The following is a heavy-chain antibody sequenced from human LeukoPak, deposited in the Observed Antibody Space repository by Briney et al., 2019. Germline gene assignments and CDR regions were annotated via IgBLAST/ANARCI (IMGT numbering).Heavy chain of an antibody. V-gene: IGHV3-7*01. CDR2: IKQDGSEK. J-gene: IGHJ6*03. CDR3: AREGSDYYYMDV. CDR1: GFTFSNAW. Sequence: GGSLRLSCAASGFTFSNAWMSWVRQAPGKGLEWVANIKQDGSEKYYVDSVKGRFTISRDNAKNSLYLQMNSLRAEDTAVYYCAREGSDYYYMDVWGKGTTVTVSS.